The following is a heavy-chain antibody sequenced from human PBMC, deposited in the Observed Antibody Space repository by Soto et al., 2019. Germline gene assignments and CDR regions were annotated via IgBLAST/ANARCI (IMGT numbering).Heavy chain of an antibody. Sequence: QVQLVQSGAEVKKPGASVKVSCKASGYSFTSYDINWVRQATGQGLEWMGWMNPNRGSTDDAQRLKGRVTSTRNTSISTAYMELSGLRSEDTAVYYCARDRTGATMTSWGQGTMVTLAS. D-gene: IGHD1-26*01. CDR1: GYSFTSYD. CDR2: MNPNRGST. J-gene: IGHJ1*01. CDR3: ARDRTGATMTS. V-gene: IGHV1-8*01.